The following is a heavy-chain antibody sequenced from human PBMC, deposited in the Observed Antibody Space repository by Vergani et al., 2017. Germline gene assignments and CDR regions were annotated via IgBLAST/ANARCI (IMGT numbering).Heavy chain of an antibody. V-gene: IGHV4-34*02. CDR2: ITAIGSA. CDR1: GGSLSGYF. D-gene: IGHD3-10*01. CDR3: ASRRPRLNLGSKSNAGTFDS. J-gene: IGHJ4*02. Sequence: QVHLQQRGAGVLKPSEKLSLTCGVIGGSLSGYFWSWIRQSPGRGLEWIGEITAIGSAKYSPSATSRVTISVDTSRGEFTLTVSSVTAADTGLYFCASRRPRLNLGSKSNAGTFDSWGKGTLVTVSS.